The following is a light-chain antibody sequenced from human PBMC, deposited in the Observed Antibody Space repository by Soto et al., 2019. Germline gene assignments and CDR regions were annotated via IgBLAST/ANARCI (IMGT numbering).Light chain of an antibody. Sequence: EIVLTQSPGTLSLSPGERATLSCRASQSVSSSYLAWYQQKPGQAPRLLIYGASSRATGIPDRFSGRGSGTDFTLTISRLEPEDFAVYYCHQYGRSPRTFGQGTKVEIK. J-gene: IGKJ1*01. CDR1: QSVSSSY. CDR3: HQYGRSPRT. V-gene: IGKV3-20*01. CDR2: GAS.